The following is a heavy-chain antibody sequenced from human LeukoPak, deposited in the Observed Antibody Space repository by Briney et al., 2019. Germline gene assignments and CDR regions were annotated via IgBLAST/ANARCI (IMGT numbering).Heavy chain of an antibody. CDR3: ARVPVTIFGVVSVDY. D-gene: IGHD3-3*01. J-gene: IGHJ4*02. CDR2: INPNSGGT. V-gene: IGHV1-2*02. Sequence: ASVKVSCKASGYTFTEFYIHWVRQAPGQGLEWMGWINPNSGGTNYAQKFQGRVTMTRDTSISTAYMELSRLRSDDTAVYYCARVPVTIFGVVSVDYWGQGTLVTVSS. CDR1: GYTFTEFY.